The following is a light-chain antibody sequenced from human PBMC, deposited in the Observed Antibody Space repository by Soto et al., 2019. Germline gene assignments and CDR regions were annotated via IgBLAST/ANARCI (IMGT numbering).Light chain of an antibody. J-gene: IGLJ1*01. CDR3: SSYAGRNTFV. Sequence: QSALTQPPSASGSPGQSVTISCTGTSSDVGGDNYVSWYQQHPGKAPKLMIYEVNKRPSGVPYRFSGSKSGNTASLTVSGLQAEDEADYYCSSYAGRNTFVFGTGTKVTVL. V-gene: IGLV2-8*01. CDR2: EVN. CDR1: SSDVGGDNY.